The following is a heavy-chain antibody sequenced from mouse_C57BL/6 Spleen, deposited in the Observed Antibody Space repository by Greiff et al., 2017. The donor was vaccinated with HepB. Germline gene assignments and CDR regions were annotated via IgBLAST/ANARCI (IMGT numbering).Heavy chain of an antibody. CDR2: ISYSGST. Sequence: EVKLMESGPGMVKPSQSLSLTCTVTGYSITSGYDWHWIRHFPGNKLEWMGYISYSGSTNYNPSLKSRISITHDTSKNHFFLKLNSVTTEDTATYYCARVSYDGYPHWYFDVWGTGTTVTVSS. J-gene: IGHJ1*03. CDR3: ARVSYDGYPHWYFDV. V-gene: IGHV3-1*01. CDR1: GYSITSGYD. D-gene: IGHD2-3*01.